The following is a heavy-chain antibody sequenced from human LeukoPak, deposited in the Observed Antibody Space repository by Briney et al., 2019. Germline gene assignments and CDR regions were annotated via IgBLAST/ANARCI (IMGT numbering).Heavy chain of an antibody. CDR3: ARDLGYDYYYMDV. D-gene: IGHD3-16*01. CDR2: IIPILGIA. J-gene: IGHJ6*03. Sequence: ALVKVSCKASGGTFSSYTISWVRQAPGQGLEWMGRIIPILGIANYAQKFQGRVTIAADKSTSTAYMELSSLRSEDTAVYYCARDLGYDYYYMDVWGKGTTVTVSS. V-gene: IGHV1-69*04. CDR1: GGTFSSYT.